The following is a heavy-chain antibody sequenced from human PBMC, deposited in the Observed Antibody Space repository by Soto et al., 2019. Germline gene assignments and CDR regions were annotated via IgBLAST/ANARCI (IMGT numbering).Heavy chain of an antibody. Sequence: GGSLRLSCAASGFTFSSYLMSWVRQAPGKGLEWVANIKQDGSEKYYVDSVKGRFTISRDNAKNSLYLQVNSLRAEDTAVYYCARESYWGQGTLVTVSS. CDR3: ARESY. CDR1: GFTFSSYL. CDR2: IKQDGSEK. J-gene: IGHJ4*02. V-gene: IGHV3-7*03.